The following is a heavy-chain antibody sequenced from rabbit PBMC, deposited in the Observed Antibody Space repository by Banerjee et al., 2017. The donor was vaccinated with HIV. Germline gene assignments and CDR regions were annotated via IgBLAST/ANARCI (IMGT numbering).Heavy chain of an antibody. J-gene: IGHJ4*01. Sequence: EESGGDLVKPEGSLTLTCTASGFSFSSNYWICWVRQAPGKGLEWIACIFTASAGTSYANWAKGRFTISKASSTTVTLQMTRLTAADTATYFCAREGFWLGGFDLWGQGTLVTVS. D-gene: IGHD5-1*01. V-gene: IGHV1S45*01. CDR2: IFTASAGT. CDR3: AREGFWLGGFDL. CDR1: GFSFSSNYW.